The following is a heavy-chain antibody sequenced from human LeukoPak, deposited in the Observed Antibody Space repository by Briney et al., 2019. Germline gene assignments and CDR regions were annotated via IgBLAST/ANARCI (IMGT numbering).Heavy chain of an antibody. D-gene: IGHD6-13*01. Sequence: PGGSLRLSCAASGFTFSSYSMNWVRQAPGKGLEWVSSISGGSGYIYYADSVKGRFTISRDNAKNSLYLQTNSLRAEDTAVYYCVGGPIAAAGEDYWGQGILVTVSS. CDR3: VGGPIAAAGEDY. V-gene: IGHV3-21*01. CDR1: GFTFSSYS. J-gene: IGHJ4*02. CDR2: ISGGSGYI.